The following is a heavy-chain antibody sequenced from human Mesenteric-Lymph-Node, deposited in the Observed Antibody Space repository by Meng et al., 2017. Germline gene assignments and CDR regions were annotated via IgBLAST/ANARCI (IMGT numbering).Heavy chain of an antibody. Sequence: QVQLVKLGAHVTKPGVSVNVSCNVSCYTFTSYDSNWVRQANGQGLEWMGWMNPNSCNTGYAQKFQGRVTMTRNTSISTAYMELSSLRSEDTAVYYCARGVAYCSGGSCYLYYFDYWGQGTLVTVSS. D-gene: IGHD2-15*01. CDR3: ARGVAYCSGGSCYLYYFDY. V-gene: IGHV1-8*01. CDR2: MNPNSCNT. J-gene: IGHJ4*02. CDR1: CYTFTSYD.